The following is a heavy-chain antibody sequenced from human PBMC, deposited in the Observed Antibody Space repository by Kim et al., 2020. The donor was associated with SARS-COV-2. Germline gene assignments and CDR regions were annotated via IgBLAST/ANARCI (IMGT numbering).Heavy chain of an antibody. J-gene: IGHJ1*01. CDR1: GYSFTNYW. Sequence: GESLKISCKAFGYSFTNYWIGWVRQMPGKGLEWMGIIYPGDSDTRYSPSFERQVNISVDTSISTAYLQWSSLKASDSAIYYCARSRYGYGLFDFWGQGTLATVSS. D-gene: IGHD5-18*01. V-gene: IGHV5-51*01. CDR3: ARSRYGYGLFDF. CDR2: IYPGDSDT.